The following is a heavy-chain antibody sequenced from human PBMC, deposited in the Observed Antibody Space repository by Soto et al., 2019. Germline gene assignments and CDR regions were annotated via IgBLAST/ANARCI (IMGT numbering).Heavy chain of an antibody. J-gene: IGHJ3*02. D-gene: IGHD6-6*01. V-gene: IGHV3-23*01. CDR1: GFTFSSYA. CDR3: AKVTAARRDAFDI. Sequence: GGSLRLSCAATGFTFSSYAMSWVRQAPGKGLEWVSAISGSGGSTYYADSVKGRFTISRDNSKNTLYLQMNSLRAEDTAVYYCAKVTAARRDAFDIWGQGTMVTVSS. CDR2: ISGSGGST.